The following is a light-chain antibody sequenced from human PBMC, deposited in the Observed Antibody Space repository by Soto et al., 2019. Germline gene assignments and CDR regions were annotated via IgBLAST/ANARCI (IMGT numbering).Light chain of an antibody. CDR1: QGISSY. CDR2: AAS. V-gene: IGKV1-9*01. J-gene: IGKJ5*01. CDR3: QQLNSYPLT. Sequence: IQLTQSPSSLSASVGDRVTITCRASQGISSYLAWYQQKPGKAPKLLIYAASTLQSGVPSRFSGSGSGTDFTLTISSLQPEEFATYYCQQLNSYPLTFAQGTRLEIK.